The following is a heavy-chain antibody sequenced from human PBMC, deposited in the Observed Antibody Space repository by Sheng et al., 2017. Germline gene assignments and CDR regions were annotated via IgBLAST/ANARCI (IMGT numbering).Heavy chain of an antibody. J-gene: IGHJ4*02. CDR1: GYTFTTYY. Sequence: QVQLVQSGAEVKKPGASVKVSCKASGYTFTTYYIHWVRQAPGQGLEWVGIINPSGGGTTYAQKFQGRVTMTRDTSTSTVYMELSSLRYEDTAVYYCARDLGGSYNDFWGQGTLVTVSS. D-gene: IGHD1-26*01. CDR3: ARDLGGSYNDF. V-gene: IGHV1-46*01. CDR2: INPSGGGT.